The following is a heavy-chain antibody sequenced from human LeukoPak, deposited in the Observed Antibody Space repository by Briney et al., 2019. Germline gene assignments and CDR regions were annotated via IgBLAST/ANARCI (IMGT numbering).Heavy chain of an antibody. V-gene: IGHV4-59*01. D-gene: IGHD3-22*01. CDR3: ARFDSSGYPDY. CDR1: GGSFSGYY. Sequence: SETLSLTCAVYGGSFSGYYWSWIRQPPGKGLEWIGYIYYSGSTNYNPSLKSRVTISVDTSKNQFSLKLSSVTAADTAVYYCARFDSSGYPDYWGQGTLVTVSS. CDR2: IYYSGST. J-gene: IGHJ4*02.